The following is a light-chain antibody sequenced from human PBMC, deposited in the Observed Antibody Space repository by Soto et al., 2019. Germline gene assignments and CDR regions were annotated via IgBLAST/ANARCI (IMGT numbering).Light chain of an antibody. Sequence: QSALTQPASVSGSPGQSITISCTGTSSDVGSYNLVSWYQQHPGTAPKLMIYEGSKRPSGVSNRFSGYKSGNTASLTISGLPAEDEADYYCCSYAGSSTLVFGGGTKLTVL. CDR2: EGS. CDR3: CSYAGSSTLV. CDR1: SSDVGSYNL. J-gene: IGLJ2*01. V-gene: IGLV2-23*01.